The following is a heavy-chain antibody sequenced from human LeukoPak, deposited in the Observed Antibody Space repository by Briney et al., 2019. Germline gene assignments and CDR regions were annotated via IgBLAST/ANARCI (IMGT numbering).Heavy chain of an antibody. CDR1: GGTFSSYA. CDR3: ARGVGGYESSFDY. CDR2: IIPSFGTT. V-gene: IGHV1-69*01. D-gene: IGHD5-12*01. Sequence: GSSVKVSCKASGGTFSSYAISWVRQAPGQGLEWMGGIIPSFGTTNYAQKFQDRVTLTADESTNTASMELSSLRFEDTAVYYCARGVGGYESSFDYWGQGTLVTVSS. J-gene: IGHJ4*02.